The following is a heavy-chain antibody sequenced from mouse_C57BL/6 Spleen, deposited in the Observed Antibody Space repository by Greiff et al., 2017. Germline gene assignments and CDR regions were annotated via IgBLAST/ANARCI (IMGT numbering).Heavy chain of an antibody. J-gene: IGHJ2*01. CDR2: ISDGGSYT. V-gene: IGHV5-4*01. Sequence: DVQLVESGGGLVKPGGSLKLSCAASGFTFSSYAMSWVRQTPEKRLEWVATISDGGSYTYYPDNVKGRFTFSRDNAKNNLYLQMSHLKAEDTAMYYCARRTWYYFDYWGQGTTLTVSS. CDR3: ARRTWYYFDY. CDR1: GFTFSSYA.